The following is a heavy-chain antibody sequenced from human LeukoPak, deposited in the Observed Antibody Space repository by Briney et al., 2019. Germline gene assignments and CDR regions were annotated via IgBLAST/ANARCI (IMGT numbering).Heavy chain of an antibody. CDR2: ITSSSSAK. Sequence: GSLRLSCVASGFTSSTYGMNWVRQAPGKGLEWVSYITSSSSAKYYADSVKGRFTISRDNAENSLYLQMNSLRAEDTAVYYCTRDQEGSDYWGQGTLVTVSS. CDR3: TRDQEGSDY. CDR1: GFTSSTYG. J-gene: IGHJ4*02. V-gene: IGHV3-48*01.